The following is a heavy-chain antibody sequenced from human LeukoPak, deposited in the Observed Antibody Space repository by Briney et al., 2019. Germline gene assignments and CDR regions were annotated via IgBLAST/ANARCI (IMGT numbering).Heavy chain of an antibody. CDR3: ARVSPGSRRDGYNVVDY. D-gene: IGHD5-24*01. CDR1: GGSISRSAYY. V-gene: IGHV4-39*07. Sequence: SETLSLTCTVSGGSISRSAYYWDWIRQPPGKGLEWIGTIHYSGSTYYNPSLKSRVTISVDTSKNQFSLRLTSVTAADTAVYYCARVSPGSRRDGYNVVDYWGQGTLVTVSS. J-gene: IGHJ4*02. CDR2: IHYSGST.